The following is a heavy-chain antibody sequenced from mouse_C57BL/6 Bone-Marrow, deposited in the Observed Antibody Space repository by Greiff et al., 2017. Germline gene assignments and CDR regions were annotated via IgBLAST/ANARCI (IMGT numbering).Heavy chain of an antibody. CDR3: ARRGKGGFSYFDY. CDR1: GYTFTDYN. Sequence: VQLQQSGPELVKPGASVKIPCKASGYTFTDYNMDWVKQRNGKSLEWIGDINPNNGGTIYNQKFKGKATLTVDKSSSTAYMELRGLTSEDTSFYCCARRGKGGFSYFDYWGQGTTLTVSS. D-gene: IGHD6-2*01. CDR2: INPNNGGT. J-gene: IGHJ2*01. V-gene: IGHV1-18*01.